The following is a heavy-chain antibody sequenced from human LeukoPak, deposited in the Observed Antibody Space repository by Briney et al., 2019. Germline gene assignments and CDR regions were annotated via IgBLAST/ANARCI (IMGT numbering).Heavy chain of an antibody. V-gene: IGHV3-21*01. J-gene: IGHJ6*03. D-gene: IGHD2-15*01. CDR2: ISSSSSYI. CDR1: GFTFSSYI. CDR3: AKDSGWSDYYYYMVV. Sequence: GGSMRLSCAASGFTFSSYIRSWVRQPPGKGLEWVSSISSSSSYIYNAYSVKGRFTFSRDTANNSLYLLMNSLRAEDTAVYYCAKDSGWSDYYYYMVVWGEGTTVTVSS.